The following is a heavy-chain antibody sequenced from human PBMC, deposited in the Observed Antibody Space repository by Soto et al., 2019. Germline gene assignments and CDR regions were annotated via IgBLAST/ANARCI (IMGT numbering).Heavy chain of an antibody. Sequence: SQTLSLPCVISRDSASSHSPAWNWKKQSPSRGLEWLGRTYYRSKWYNDFAVSVESRITINPDPSKNQFSLQLNSVTPEDTAIYYCARGLGYYASGGPSYGMDVWGRGTTCTVSS. CDR3: ARGLGYYASGGPSYGMDV. D-gene: IGHD3-10*01. CDR1: RDSASSHSPA. J-gene: IGHJ6*02. CDR2: TYYRSKWYN. V-gene: IGHV6-1*01.